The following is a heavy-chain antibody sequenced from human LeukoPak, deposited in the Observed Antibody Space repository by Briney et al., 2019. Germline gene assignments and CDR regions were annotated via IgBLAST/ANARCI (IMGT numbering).Heavy chain of an antibody. J-gene: IGHJ4*02. CDR1: GFTFSDYG. Sequence: GGSLRLSCAASGFTFSDYGMHWVRQAPGKGLEWVAFIRLDGSKTYHADLAKGRFTISRDNSKNTVYVQLDRLRPEDTAVYYCARDSKHQRLLTSSSDSWGRGTLVTVSS. CDR2: IRLDGSKT. D-gene: IGHD3-22*01. V-gene: IGHV3-30*02. CDR3: ARDSKHQRLLTSSSDS.